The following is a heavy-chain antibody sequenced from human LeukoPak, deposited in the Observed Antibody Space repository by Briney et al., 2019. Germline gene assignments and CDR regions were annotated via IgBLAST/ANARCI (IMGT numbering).Heavy chain of an antibody. CDR1: GGTFSSYA. CDR3: ARDYYGSGSYYIY. Sequence: SVKVSCKASGGTFSSYAISWVRQAPGQGLEWMGGIIPIFGTANYAQKFQGRVTIAADESTSTAYMELSSLRSEDTAVYYCARDYYGSGSYYIYWGQGTLVTVSS. D-gene: IGHD3-10*01. CDR2: IIPIFGTA. V-gene: IGHV1-69*01. J-gene: IGHJ4*02.